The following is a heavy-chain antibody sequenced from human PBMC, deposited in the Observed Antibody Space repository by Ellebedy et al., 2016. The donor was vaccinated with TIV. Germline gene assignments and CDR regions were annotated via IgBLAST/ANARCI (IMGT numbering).Heavy chain of an antibody. CDR2: IKSKTDGGTT. V-gene: IGHV3-15*01. CDR3: TTGHHCSRTSCLLGY. Sequence: PGGSLRLSCAASGFTFSNAWMSWVRQALGKGLEWVGRIKSKTDGGTTDYAATVKGRFTISSDDSKNTLYLQMNSLKTEDTAVYYCTTGHHCSRTSCLLGYWGQGTLVTVSS. J-gene: IGHJ4*02. CDR1: GFTFSNAW. D-gene: IGHD2-2*01.